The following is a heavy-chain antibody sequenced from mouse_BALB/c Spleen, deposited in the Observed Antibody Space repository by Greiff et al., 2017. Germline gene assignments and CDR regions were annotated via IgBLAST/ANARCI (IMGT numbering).Heavy chain of an antibody. CDR3: ARDYGYVEGAMDY. J-gene: IGHJ4*01. CDR1: GFNIKDTY. D-gene: IGHD1-2*01. CDR2: IDPANGNT. V-gene: IGHV14-3*02. Sequence: VQLKESGAELVKPGASVKLSCTASGFNIKDTYMHWVKQRPEQGLEWIGRIDPANGNTKYDPKFQGKATITADTSSNTAYLQLSSLTSEDTAVYYCARDYGYVEGAMDYWGQGTSVTVSS.